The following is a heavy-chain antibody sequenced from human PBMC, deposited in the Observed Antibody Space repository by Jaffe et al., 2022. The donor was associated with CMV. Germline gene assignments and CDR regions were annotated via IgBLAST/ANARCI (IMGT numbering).Heavy chain of an antibody. CDR3: ARDAQPTITIFGVVTFTAPDY. J-gene: IGHJ4*02. V-gene: IGHV3-33*08. CDR1: GFTFSSYG. D-gene: IGHD3-3*01. CDR2: IWYDGSNK. Sequence: QVQLVESGGGVVQPGRSLRLSCAASGFTFSSYGMHWVRQAPGKGLEWVAVIWYDGSNKYYADSVKGRFTISRDNSKNTLYLQMNSLRAEDTAVYYCARDAQPTITIFGVVTFTAPDYWGQGTLVTVSS.